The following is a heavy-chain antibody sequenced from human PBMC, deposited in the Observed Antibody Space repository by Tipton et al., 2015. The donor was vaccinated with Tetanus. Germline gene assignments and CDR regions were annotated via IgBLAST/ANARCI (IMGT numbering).Heavy chain of an antibody. Sequence: TLSLTCTVSGDSLSNGDYYWSWIRHPPRKGLESIGYIYYSGSTYYNPSLKSRVTISVDTSKNQFSLRLSSVTAADTAVYYCARDHGITWGGMGYYYGMDVWGQGTTVTVSS. D-gene: IGHD3-16*01. V-gene: IGHV4-30-4*01. J-gene: IGHJ6*02. CDR2: IYYSGST. CDR1: GDSLSNGDYY. CDR3: ARDHGITWGGMGYYYGMDV.